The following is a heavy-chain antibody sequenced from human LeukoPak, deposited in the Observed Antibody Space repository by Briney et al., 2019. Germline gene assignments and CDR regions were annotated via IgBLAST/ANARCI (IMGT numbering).Heavy chain of an antibody. J-gene: IGHJ4*02. CDR1: GFTFSSYW. Sequence: PGGSLRLSCAASGFTFSSYWMNWARQAPGKGLEWVASINHNGNVNYYVDSVKGRFTISRDNAKNSLYLQMSNLRAEDTAVYYCAKIQGYCSGGSCYPYFDYWGQGTLVTVSS. D-gene: IGHD2-15*01. CDR3: AKIQGYCSGGSCYPYFDY. V-gene: IGHV3-7*03. CDR2: INHNGNVN.